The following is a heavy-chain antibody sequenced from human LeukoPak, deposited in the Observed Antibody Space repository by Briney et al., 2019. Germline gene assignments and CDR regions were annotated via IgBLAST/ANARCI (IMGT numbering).Heavy chain of an antibody. CDR2: IYYSGST. CDR1: GVSVSSGSYY. D-gene: IGHD3-22*01. Sequence: NASETLSLTCTVSGVSVSSGSYYWSWIRQPPGKGLEWIGYIYYSGSTKYNPSLKSRVTISVDTSKNQFSLKLSSVTAADTAVYYCARDTTNVYYYDTSGYDHWGQGTLVTVSS. CDR3: ARDTTNVYYYDTSGYDH. J-gene: IGHJ4*02. V-gene: IGHV4-61*01.